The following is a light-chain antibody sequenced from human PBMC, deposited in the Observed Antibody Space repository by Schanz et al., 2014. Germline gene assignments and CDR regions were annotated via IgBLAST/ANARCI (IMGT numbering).Light chain of an antibody. CDR1: SNDVGGYDH. Sequence: QSALTQPASVSGSPGQSITISCTGTSNDVGGYDHVSWYQQHPGKAPKLIISDVTRRPSGVPDRFSGSKSGNTASLTVSGLQAEDEADYYCSSYTSSTLGVFGGGTKLTVL. J-gene: IGLJ3*02. CDR3: SSYTSSTLGV. CDR2: DVT. V-gene: IGLV2-14*03.